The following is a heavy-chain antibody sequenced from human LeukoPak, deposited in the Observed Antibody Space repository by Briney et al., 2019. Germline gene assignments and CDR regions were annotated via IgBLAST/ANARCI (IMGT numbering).Heavy chain of an antibody. CDR2: IWYDGSNK. D-gene: IGHD3-16*01. V-gene: IGHV3-33*06. CDR1: GFTFSSYG. CDR3: AKLGGHPLHNYYVGV. Sequence: PGGSLGLSCAASGFTFSSYGMHWVRQAPGKGLEWVAVIWYDGSNKYYADSVKGRFTISRDNSKNTLYLQMNSLRAEDTAVYYCAKLGGHPLHNYYVGVWGKGTTVAVSS. J-gene: IGHJ6*03.